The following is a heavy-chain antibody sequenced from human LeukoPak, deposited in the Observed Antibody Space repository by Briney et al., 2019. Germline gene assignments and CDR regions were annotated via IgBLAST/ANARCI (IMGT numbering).Heavy chain of an antibody. CDR2: ISGSGGST. V-gene: IGHV3-23*01. J-gene: IGHJ3*02. CDR3: AKSIVGATTAAFDI. D-gene: IGHD1-26*01. CDR1: EVSDYA. Sequence: GGSLRLSCTASEVSDYAVSWVRQAPGKGLEWVSAISGSGGSTYYADSVKGRFTISRDNSKNTLYLQMNSLRAEDTAVYYCAKSIVGATTAAFDIWGQGTMVTVSS.